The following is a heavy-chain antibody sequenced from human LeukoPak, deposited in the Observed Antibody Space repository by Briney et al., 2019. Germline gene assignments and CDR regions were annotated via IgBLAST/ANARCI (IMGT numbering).Heavy chain of an antibody. J-gene: IGHJ4*02. V-gene: IGHV4-38-2*02. CDR3: ARRSSVGLGY. Sequence: PSETLSLTCTVSGYSTSSGYYWGWIRQPPGKGLEWIGSIYHSGSTYYNPSLKSRVTISVDTSKNQFSLKLSSVTAADTAVYYCARRSSVGLGYWGQGTLVTVSS. CDR1: GYSTSSGYY. CDR2: IYHSGST.